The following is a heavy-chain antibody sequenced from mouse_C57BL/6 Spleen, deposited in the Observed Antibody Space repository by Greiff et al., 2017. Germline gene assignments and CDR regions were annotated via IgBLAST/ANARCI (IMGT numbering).Heavy chain of an antibody. CDR3: ASPYYGSSYGWFAY. V-gene: IGHV5-9*01. Sequence: VKLVESGGGLVKPGGSLKLSCAASGFTFSSYTMSWVRQTPEKRLEWVATISGGGGNTYYPDSVKGRFTISRDNAKNTLYLQMSSLRSEDTALYYCASPYYGSSYGWFAYWGQGTLVTVSA. D-gene: IGHD1-1*01. CDR1: GFTFSSYT. CDR2: ISGGGGNT. J-gene: IGHJ3*01.